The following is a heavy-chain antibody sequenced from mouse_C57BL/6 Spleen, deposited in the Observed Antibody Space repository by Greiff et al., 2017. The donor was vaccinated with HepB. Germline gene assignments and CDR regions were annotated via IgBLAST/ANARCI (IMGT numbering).Heavy chain of an antibody. CDR2: ISSGGSYT. D-gene: IGHD3-2*02. CDR3: ARQGTAQVYYGY. Sequence: EVQGVESGGDLVKPGGSLKLSCAASGFTFSSYGMSWVSQTPGKRLEWVATISSGGSYTYYPDSVKGRFTIARDKAKNTLYLQMSSLKSEDTAMYVCARQGTAQVYYGYWGPGTTLTVST. V-gene: IGHV5-6*01. J-gene: IGHJ2*01. CDR1: GFTFSSYG.